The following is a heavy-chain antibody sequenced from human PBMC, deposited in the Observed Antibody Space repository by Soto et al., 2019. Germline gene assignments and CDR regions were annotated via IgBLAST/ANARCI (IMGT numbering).Heavy chain of an antibody. Sequence: SETLSLTCTVSGDSISSSIWSWIRQPPGKGLEWIGSIYYSGSTYYNPSLKSRVTISVDTSKNQFSLKLSSVTAADTAVYYCARRYSSDLNWFDPWGQGTLVTVSS. D-gene: IGHD6-19*01. CDR3: ARRYSSDLNWFDP. CDR1: GDSISSSI. J-gene: IGHJ5*02. CDR2: IYYSGST. V-gene: IGHV4-59*08.